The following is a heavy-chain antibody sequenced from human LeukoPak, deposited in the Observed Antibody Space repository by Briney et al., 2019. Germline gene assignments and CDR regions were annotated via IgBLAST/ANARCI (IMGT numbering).Heavy chain of an antibody. D-gene: IGHD2-8*01. Sequence: GASVKVSCKASGGTFSNYAINWVRQAPGQGLEWMGGIIPIFGTAKYAQKFQGRVTISSDESTNTAYLELSSLRSEDTAVYYCATEGCPNGECHPFPWYNWLDAWGQGTLVTVSP. CDR2: IIPIFGTA. CDR1: GGTFSNYA. J-gene: IGHJ5*02. V-gene: IGHV1-69*13. CDR3: ATEGCPNGECHPFPWYNWLDA.